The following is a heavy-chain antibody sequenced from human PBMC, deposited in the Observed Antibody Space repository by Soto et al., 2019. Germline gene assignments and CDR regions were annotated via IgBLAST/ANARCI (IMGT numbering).Heavy chain of an antibody. J-gene: IGHJ4*02. D-gene: IGHD3-3*02. CDR3: ARLPSRHLVDY. V-gene: IGHV4-39*01. CDR1: GSSINSSGYY. CDR2: MFYGVST. Sequence: SETLSLTCTVSGSSINSSGYYWGWIRQPPGKGLEWIGSMFYGVSTYYNPSLKSRVTVSVDTSKNQFSLNLRSVAAADTAVYYCARLPSRHLVDYWGQGTLVTVS.